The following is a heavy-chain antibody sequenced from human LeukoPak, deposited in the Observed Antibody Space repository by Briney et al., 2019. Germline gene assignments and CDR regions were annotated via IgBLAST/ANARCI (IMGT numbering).Heavy chain of an antibody. CDR2: INGDGSST. D-gene: IGHD2-15*01. Sequence: GGSLRLSCAPSGFTFSSYWMHWVRQAPGKGLVWVSRINGDGSSTTYADSVKGRFTISRDNAKSTLYLQMNSLRAEDTAVYYCARTPYYYAMDVWGQGTTVTVSS. CDR1: GFTFSSYW. CDR3: ARTPYYYAMDV. J-gene: IGHJ6*02. V-gene: IGHV3-74*01.